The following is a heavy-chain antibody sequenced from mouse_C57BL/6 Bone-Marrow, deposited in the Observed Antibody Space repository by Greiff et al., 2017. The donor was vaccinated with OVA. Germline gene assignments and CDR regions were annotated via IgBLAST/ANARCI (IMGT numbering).Heavy chain of an antibody. Sequence: EVKLMESGGGLVKPGGSLKLSCAASGFTFSSYAMSWVRQTPEKRLEWVATISDGGSYTYYRDNVKGRFTISRDNAKNNLYLQMSHLKSEDTAMYYCARNWDSYYFDYWGQGTTLTVSS. CDR1: GFTFSSYA. CDR3: ARNWDSYYFDY. CDR2: ISDGGSYT. V-gene: IGHV5-4*03. D-gene: IGHD4-1*01. J-gene: IGHJ2*01.